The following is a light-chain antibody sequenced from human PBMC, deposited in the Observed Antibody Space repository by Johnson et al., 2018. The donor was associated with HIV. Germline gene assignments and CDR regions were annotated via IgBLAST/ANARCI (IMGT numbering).Light chain of an antibody. Sequence: QPVLTQPPSVSAAPGQKVTISCSGSSSNIGNNYVSWYQQVPGAAPKLLIYDNNKRPSGIPDRFSGSKSGTSATLGITGLQTGDEADYYCGTWDSSLNAGVFGTGTSVTVL. CDR1: SSNIGNNY. CDR3: GTWDSSLNAGV. CDR2: DNN. J-gene: IGLJ1*01. V-gene: IGLV1-51*01.